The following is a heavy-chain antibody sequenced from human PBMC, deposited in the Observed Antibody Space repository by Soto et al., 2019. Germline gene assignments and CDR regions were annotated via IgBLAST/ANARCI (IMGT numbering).Heavy chain of an antibody. CDR1: GFTFSSYS. Sequence: PGGSLRLSCAASGFTFSSYSMNWFRQAPGKGLEWVSYISSSSSTIYYADSVKGRFTISRDNAKNSLYLQMNSLRDEDTAVYYCAREKPYDEILTGYYKGWFESRGQGTRVTVAS. J-gene: IGHJ5*01. D-gene: IGHD3-9*01. V-gene: IGHV3-48*02. CDR2: ISSSSSTI. CDR3: AREKPYDEILTGYYKGWFES.